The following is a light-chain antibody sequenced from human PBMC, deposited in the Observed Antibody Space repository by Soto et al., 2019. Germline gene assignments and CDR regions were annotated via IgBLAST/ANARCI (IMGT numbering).Light chain of an antibody. V-gene: IGKV3-11*01. CDR1: QSVSSY. Sequence: EIVLTQSPATLSLSPGERATLSCRASQSVSSYLAWYQQKPGQAPRLLIYDASNRATGIPARLSGSGSGTDFTLPISSLEPEDFAVYYCQQRSNWLWTFGQGTKVEIK. CDR2: DAS. J-gene: IGKJ1*01. CDR3: QQRSNWLWT.